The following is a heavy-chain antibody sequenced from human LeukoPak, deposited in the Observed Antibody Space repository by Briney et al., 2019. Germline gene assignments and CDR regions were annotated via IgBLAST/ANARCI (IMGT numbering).Heavy chain of an antibody. CDR2: INTNTGNP. Sequence: ASVKVSCKASGYTFTSYAMDWVRQAPGQGLEWMGWINTNTGNPTYAQGFTGRFVFSLDTSVSTAYLQISSLKAEDTAVYYCARFPRGYGDYEVIFDYWGQGTLVTVSS. CDR1: GYTFTSYA. J-gene: IGHJ4*02. CDR3: ARFPRGYGDYEVIFDY. D-gene: IGHD4-17*01. V-gene: IGHV7-4-1*02.